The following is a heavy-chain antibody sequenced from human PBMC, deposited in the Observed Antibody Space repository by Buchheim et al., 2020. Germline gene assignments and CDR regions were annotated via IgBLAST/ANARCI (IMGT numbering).Heavy chain of an antibody. Sequence: EVQLLESGGGLVQPGGSLRLSCAASGFTFSSYAMSWVRQAPGKGLEWVSAISGSGGSPYYADSVKGRFTISRDNSKKTRYLQMSSLRAEDTAVYYCAKPLWYGELLSEFDYWGQGTL. J-gene: IGHJ4*02. CDR2: ISGSGGSP. CDR3: AKPLWYGELLSEFDY. D-gene: IGHD3-10*01. CDR1: GFTFSSYA. V-gene: IGHV3-23*01.